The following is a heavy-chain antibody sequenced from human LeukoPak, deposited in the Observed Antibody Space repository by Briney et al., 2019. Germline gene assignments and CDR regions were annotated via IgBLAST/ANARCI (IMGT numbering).Heavy chain of an antibody. D-gene: IGHD3-3*01. V-gene: IGHV4-39*01. J-gene: IGHJ4*02. CDR3: ARLWSGLRPPDY. CDR2: IYYSGST. CDR1: GGSIIISSYY. Sequence: SETLSLTSTLSGGSIIISSYYWGWIRQPPGKGLEWIGSIYYSGSTYYNPSLESRVTISADTSKNQFSLKLSSVTAADTAVYYCARLWSGLRPPDYWGQGTLVTVSS.